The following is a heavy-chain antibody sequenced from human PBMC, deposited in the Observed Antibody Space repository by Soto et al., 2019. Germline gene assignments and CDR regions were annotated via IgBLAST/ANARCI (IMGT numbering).Heavy chain of an antibody. CDR2: IYYSGTT. V-gene: IGHV4-39*01. D-gene: IGHD6-13*01. CDR1: GGSVWSSSYY. CDR3: XXQDFGVYSSTWYLSWCDP. J-gene: IGHJ5*02. Sequence: SETLSLTCTVSGGSVWSSSYYWGWIRQPPGKGLEWIGSIYYSGTTXYNPSXKSXVXIXVDTSKNQFSLKLSSVTAGDTVVYXXXXQDFGVYSSTWYLSWCDPWGQGTLVTVS.